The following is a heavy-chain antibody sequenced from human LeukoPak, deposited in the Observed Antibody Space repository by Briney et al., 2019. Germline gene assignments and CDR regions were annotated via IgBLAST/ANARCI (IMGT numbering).Heavy chain of an antibody. J-gene: IGHJ6*02. V-gene: IGHV1-69*04. Sequence: PVASVKVSCKASGGTFSSYAISWVRQAPGQGLEWMGRIIPILGIANYAQKFQGRVTITADKSTSTAYMELSSLRSEDTAVYYCARGTIAAAVYGMDVWGQGTTVTVSS. CDR3: ARGTIAAAVYGMDV. CDR1: GGTFSSYA. D-gene: IGHD6-13*01. CDR2: IIPILGIA.